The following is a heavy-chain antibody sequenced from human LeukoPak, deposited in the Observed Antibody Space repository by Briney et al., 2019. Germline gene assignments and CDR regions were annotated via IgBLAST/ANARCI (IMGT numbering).Heavy chain of an antibody. Sequence: AGGSLRLSCAASGFTFSAYWMHWVRQAPGEGLVWVSRTDSDGSDISYADSVKGRFTISRDNSKNTLYLQMNSLRAEDTAVYYCAKDAYGGYFDYWGQGTLVTVSS. CDR1: GFTFSAYW. J-gene: IGHJ4*02. D-gene: IGHD4-23*01. V-gene: IGHV3-74*01. CDR2: TDSDGSDI. CDR3: AKDAYGGYFDY.